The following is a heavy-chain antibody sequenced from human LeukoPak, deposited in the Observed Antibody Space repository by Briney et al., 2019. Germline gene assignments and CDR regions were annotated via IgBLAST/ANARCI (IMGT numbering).Heavy chain of an antibody. CDR2: INHSGST. CDR3: ARGRCSSTSCPPVPDY. D-gene: IGHD2-2*01. J-gene: IGHJ4*02. CDR1: GGSFSSYY. V-gene: IGHV4-34*01. Sequence: PSETLSLTCAVYGGSFSSYYWSWIRQPPGKGLEWIGEINHSGSTNYNPSLKSRVTISVDTSKNQFSLKLSSVTAADTAVYYCARGRCSSTSCPPVPDYWGQGTLVTVSS.